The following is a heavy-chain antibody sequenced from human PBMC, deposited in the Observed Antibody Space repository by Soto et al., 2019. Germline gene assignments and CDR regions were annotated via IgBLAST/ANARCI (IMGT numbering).Heavy chain of an antibody. CDR3: AKDQASGQGSFDS. V-gene: IGHV3-30*18. Sequence: GGSLRLSCAASGFTFNIYGMHWVRQAPDKGLEWVALISYDGSNQYYADSVKGRFTVSRDNSKNTLFLQMNSLRADDTAVYYCAKDQASGQGSFDSWGQGTLVTVSS. CDR2: ISYDGSNQ. J-gene: IGHJ4*02. CDR1: GFTFNIYG.